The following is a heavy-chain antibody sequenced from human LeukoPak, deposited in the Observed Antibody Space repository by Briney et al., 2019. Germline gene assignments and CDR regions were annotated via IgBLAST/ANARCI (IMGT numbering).Heavy chain of an antibody. CDR1: GYTLTELS. J-gene: IGHJ4*02. CDR2: FDLEDGET. CDR3: ARTDFDY. D-gene: IGHD1-14*01. Sequence: ASVKVSCKVSGYTLTELSMHWVRQAPGKGLEWMGGFDLEDGETIYAQKFQGRVTMTRNTSIGTAYMELSSLRSEDTAVYYCARTDFDYWGQGTLVTVSS. V-gene: IGHV1-24*01.